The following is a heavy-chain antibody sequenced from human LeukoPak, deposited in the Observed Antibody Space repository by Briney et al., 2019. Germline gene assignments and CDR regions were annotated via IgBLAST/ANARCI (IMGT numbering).Heavy chain of an antibody. Sequence: SETLSLTCSVSSYALSSGYFWGWIRQPPGKGLEWIGEINQSGSTNYNPSLKSRVTISVDESKTQLSQKLRSVPAADAAVYYCARHGNWFDPGGQGTLVTVSS. CDR2: INQSGST. J-gene: IGHJ5*02. CDR3: ARHGNWFDP. V-gene: IGHV4-38-2*02. CDR1: SYALSSGYF.